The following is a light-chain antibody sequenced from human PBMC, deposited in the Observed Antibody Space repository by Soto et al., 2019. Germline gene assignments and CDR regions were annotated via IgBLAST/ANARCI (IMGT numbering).Light chain of an antibody. Sequence: EIVLTQSPGTLSLSPGERATLSCRASQSVRSSFLAWYQQKPGQAPRLLISGASSRATGIPDRFSGSGSGTDFTLTISRLEPEDSAVYYCHHYGTSWTFGPGTKVDLK. J-gene: IGKJ3*01. CDR2: GAS. CDR3: HHYGTSWT. V-gene: IGKV3-20*01. CDR1: QSVRSSF.